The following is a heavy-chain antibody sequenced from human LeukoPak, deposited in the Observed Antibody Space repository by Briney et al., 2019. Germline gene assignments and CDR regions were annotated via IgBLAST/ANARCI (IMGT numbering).Heavy chain of an antibody. Sequence: GGSLRLSCAASGFTFIDAWMTWVRQAPGKGLEWVGHIKSRPSGGTTDYAASVKGRFTTSRDDSKNTLYLQMNSLKTEDTAVYYCAKDVPFTGGGAILCWGQGALVTVSS. CDR1: GFTFIDAW. D-gene: IGHD3-16*02. CDR3: AKDVPFTGGGAILC. V-gene: IGHV3-15*05. J-gene: IGHJ4*02. CDR2: IKSRPSGGTT.